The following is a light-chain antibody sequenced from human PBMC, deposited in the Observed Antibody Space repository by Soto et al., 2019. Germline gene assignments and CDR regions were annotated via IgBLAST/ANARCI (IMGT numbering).Light chain of an antibody. J-gene: IGKJ2*01. CDR1: QSISIY. V-gene: IGKV1-9*01. Sequence: DIQMTQSPSSLSASVGDRVTITCRASQSISIYLNWYQLKPGKAPNLLMYGASTVQDGVPSRFTGSGSGTEFSLVISRLQPEDFATYYCQQLNGFPRYTFGQGTKVDIK. CDR3: QQLNGFPRYT. CDR2: GAS.